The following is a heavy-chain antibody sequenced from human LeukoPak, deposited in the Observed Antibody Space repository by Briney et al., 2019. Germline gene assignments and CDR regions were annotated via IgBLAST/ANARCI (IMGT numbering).Heavy chain of an antibody. CDR3: ARDPGTRLNWFDP. CDR1: GGTFSSYA. V-gene: IGHV1-69*13. Sequence: GASVKVSCKASGGTFSSYAISWVRQAPGQGLEWMGGIIPIFGTANYAQKFQGRVTITADESTSTAYMELSSLRSEDTAVYYCARDPGTRLNWFDPWGQGTLVTVSS. J-gene: IGHJ5*02. CDR2: IIPIFGTA. D-gene: IGHD1-7*01.